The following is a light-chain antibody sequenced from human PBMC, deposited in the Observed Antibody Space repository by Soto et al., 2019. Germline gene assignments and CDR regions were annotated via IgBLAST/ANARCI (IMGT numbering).Light chain of an antibody. V-gene: IGLV6-57*01. CDR2: EDN. Sequence: NFMLTQPHYVSESPGKTVIISCTRSSGSIASNYVQWYQQRPGSSPTTVIYEDNQRPSGVHDRFSGSIDSSSNSASLTISGLENEDEADYYCQSYDATNQVFGGGTKLTVL. CDR1: SGSIASNY. CDR3: QSYDATNQV. J-gene: IGLJ3*02.